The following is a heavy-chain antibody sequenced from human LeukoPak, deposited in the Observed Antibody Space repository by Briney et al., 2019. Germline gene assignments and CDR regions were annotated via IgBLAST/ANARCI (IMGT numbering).Heavy chain of an antibody. D-gene: IGHD3-22*01. Sequence: SVKVSCKASGGTSNSHAISWVRQAPGQGLVWMGRIIPNLGTTNRAQNFQDRVTLTADKSTNTAYMELTSLTSDDTVVYYCATTNDGGGYQWGDFFDFWGQGTLVTVSS. J-gene: IGHJ4*02. CDR3: ATTNDGGGYQWGDFFDF. CDR1: GGTSNSHA. CDR2: IIPNLGTT. V-gene: IGHV1-69*04.